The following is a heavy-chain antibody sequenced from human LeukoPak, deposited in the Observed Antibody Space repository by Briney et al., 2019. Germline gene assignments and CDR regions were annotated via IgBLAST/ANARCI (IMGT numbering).Heavy chain of an antibody. CDR3: ARGYFDSSGYPYLGY. CDR2: INSDGSST. CDR1: GFTFSNFW. V-gene: IGHV3-74*01. Sequence: GGSLRLSCAASGFTFSNFWMHWVRQAPGRGLVWVSRINSDGSSTTHADSVKGRFTISRDNAKDTLYLQMNSLRAEDTAVYYCARGYFDSSGYPYLGYWGQGTLVTVSS. D-gene: IGHD3-22*01. J-gene: IGHJ4*02.